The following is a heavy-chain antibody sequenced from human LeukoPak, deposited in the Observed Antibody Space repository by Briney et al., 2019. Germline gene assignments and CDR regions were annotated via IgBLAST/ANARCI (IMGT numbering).Heavy chain of an antibody. CDR1: GYTFTSYG. D-gene: IGHD6-19*01. CDR2: ISAYSGDT. CDR3: ATRILYSSGWPVLDY. Sequence: ASVKVSCKASGYTFTSYGISWVRQAPGQGLEWMGWISAYSGDTNYAQKFQGRVTMTRDTSISTAYMELSRLRSDDTAVYYCATRILYSSGWPVLDYWGQGTLVTVSS. J-gene: IGHJ4*02. V-gene: IGHV1-18*01.